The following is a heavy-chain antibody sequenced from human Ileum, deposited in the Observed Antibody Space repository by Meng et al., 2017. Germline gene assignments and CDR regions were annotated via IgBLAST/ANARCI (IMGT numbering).Heavy chain of an antibody. CDR2: ISAYNGNT. V-gene: IGHV1-18*01. CDR1: GYTFTSYG. Sequence: VTLVQAVAEGKKPGASVKVSCKASGYTFTSYGISWVRQAPGQGLEWMGWISAYNGNTNYAQKLQGRVTMTTDTSTSTAYMELRSLRSDDTAVYYCARVSPAAMGSIGWFDPWGQGTLVTVSS. D-gene: IGHD2-2*01. J-gene: IGHJ5*02. CDR3: ARVSPAAMGSIGWFDP.